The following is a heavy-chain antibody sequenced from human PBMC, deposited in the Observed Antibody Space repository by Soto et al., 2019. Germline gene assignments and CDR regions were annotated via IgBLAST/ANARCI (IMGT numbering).Heavy chain of an antibody. CDR1: GFTFSRYG. D-gene: IGHD2-21*01. CDR2: IWYDGSNK. V-gene: IGHV3-33*03. Sequence: QVQVVESGGGVVQAGRSLRLSCEVSGFTFSRYGMHWVRQAPGKGLEWVAFIWYDGSNKIYGDSVKGRFTVSRDDLKNTVYLQMXSXRXXXXXXXXXXXXXXXXXXXXXXXXXYSFSGMDVWGQGTTVTVSS. CDR3: XXXXXXXXXXXXXXXXYSFSGMDV. J-gene: IGHJ6*02.